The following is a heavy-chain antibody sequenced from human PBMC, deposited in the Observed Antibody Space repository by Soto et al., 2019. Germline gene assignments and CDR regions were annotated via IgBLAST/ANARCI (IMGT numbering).Heavy chain of an antibody. CDR1: GFTFSSYA. CDR3: AKELVGYCTNGVCGYFQH. CDR2: ISGSGGST. Sequence: GGSLRLSCAASGFTFSSYAMSWVRQAPGKGLEWVSAISGSGGSTYYADSVKGRFTISRDNSKNTLYLQMNSLRAEDTAVYYCAKELVGYCTNGVCGYFQHWGQGTLVTVSS. V-gene: IGHV3-23*01. J-gene: IGHJ1*01. D-gene: IGHD2-8*01.